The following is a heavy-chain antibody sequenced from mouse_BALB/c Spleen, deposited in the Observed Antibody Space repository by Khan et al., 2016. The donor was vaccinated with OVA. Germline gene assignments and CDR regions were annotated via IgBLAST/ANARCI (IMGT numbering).Heavy chain of an antibody. Sequence: EVQLQESGPGLVKPSQSLSLTCTVTGYSFTSGYAWYWIRQPPGNKLEWMCYISYSGVTSYTPSLKSRITFTRDTSKNPFFLQLNSVTTEDTATYNCARGNYYGYDFDYWGQGTTLTVSS. CDR2: ISYSGVT. J-gene: IGHJ2*01. D-gene: IGHD1-2*01. V-gene: IGHV3-2*02. CDR3: ARGNYYGYDFDY. CDR1: GYSFTSGYA.